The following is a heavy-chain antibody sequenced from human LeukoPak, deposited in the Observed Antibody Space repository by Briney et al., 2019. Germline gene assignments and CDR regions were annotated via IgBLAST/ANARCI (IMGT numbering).Heavy chain of an antibody. Sequence: GGSLRLSCAASGFTFSSYGMHWVRQAPGKGLEWVAFIRYDGSNKYYADSVKGRFTISRDNSKNTLYLQMNSLRAEDTAVYYCARDLGDDILTGYLSPFGLWGQGTLVTVSS. V-gene: IGHV3-30*02. CDR2: IRYDGSNK. CDR3: ARDLGDDILTGYLSPFGL. CDR1: GFTFSSYG. D-gene: IGHD3-9*01. J-gene: IGHJ4*02.